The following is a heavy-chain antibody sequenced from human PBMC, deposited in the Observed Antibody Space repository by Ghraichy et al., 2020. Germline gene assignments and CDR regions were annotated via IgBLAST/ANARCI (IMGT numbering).Heavy chain of an antibody. V-gene: IGHV3-23*01. Sequence: GGSLRLSCTASGFTFEKYAMSWLRQAPGKGLQWVAAVSDSGATIYHRDSVVGRFVVSRDNSKNTLYLQMRSLRAEDTALYYCAKDTVNTVRSEDENWYFDLWGRGTLVTVSS. CDR1: GFTFEKYA. J-gene: IGHJ2*01. CDR3: AKDTVNTVRSEDENWYFDL. CDR2: VSDSGATI. D-gene: IGHD4-11*01.